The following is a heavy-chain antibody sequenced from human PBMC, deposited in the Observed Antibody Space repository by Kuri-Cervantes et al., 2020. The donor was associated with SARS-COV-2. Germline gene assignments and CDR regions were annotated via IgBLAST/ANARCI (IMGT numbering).Heavy chain of an antibody. Sequence: GGSLRLSCAASGFTFISYAMHWVRQAPGKGLEWVAVISYDDTKTYYGDSVKGRFTISRDNSKNTLYLQMNSLRAEDTAVYYCAKDEYDVLTGYLFNYWGQGTLVTVSS. D-gene: IGHD3-9*01. CDR3: AKDEYDVLTGYLFNY. CDR1: GFTFISYA. J-gene: IGHJ4*02. CDR2: ISYDDTKT. V-gene: IGHV3-30*18.